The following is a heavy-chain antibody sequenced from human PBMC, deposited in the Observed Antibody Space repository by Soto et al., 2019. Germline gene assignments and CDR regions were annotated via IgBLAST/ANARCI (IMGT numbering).Heavy chain of an antibody. J-gene: IGHJ3*02. CDR1: GGSISSGGYY. D-gene: IGHD3-22*01. CDR3: ARVADSSGYYYAYAFDI. V-gene: IGHV4-31*03. Sequence: QVQLQESGPGLVKPSQTLSLTCTVSGGSISSGGYYWSWIRQHPGKGLEWIGYIYYSGSTYYNPSLKRRVTISVDTSKNQFSLKLSSVTAADTAVYYCARVADSSGYYYAYAFDIWGQGTMVTVSS. CDR2: IYYSGST.